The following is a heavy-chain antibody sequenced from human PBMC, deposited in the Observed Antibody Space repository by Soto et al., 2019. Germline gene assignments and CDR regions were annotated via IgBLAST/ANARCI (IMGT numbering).Heavy chain of an antibody. CDR1: GFPFSSYW. Sequence: GGSLRLSCAASGFPFSSYWMSWVRQAPGKGLEWVANIKQDGSEKYYVDSVKGRFTISRDNAKNSLYLQMNSLRAEDTAVYYCARVAAAGYYYYYMDVWGKGTRSPSP. CDR2: IKQDGSEK. D-gene: IGHD6-13*01. J-gene: IGHJ6*03. V-gene: IGHV3-7*01. CDR3: ARVAAAGYYYYYMDV.